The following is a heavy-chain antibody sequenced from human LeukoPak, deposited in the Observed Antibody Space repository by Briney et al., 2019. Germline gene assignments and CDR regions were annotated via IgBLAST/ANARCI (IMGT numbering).Heavy chain of an antibody. V-gene: IGHV4-39*01. Sequence: SETLSLTCTLSGGSISRGDYYWGWIRQPPGKGLEWIGSMYQSGITYYNPSLKRRVTISADTSKNQFYLKLSSVTAADKAVYYCARQIHPVFDDILTDYLGFDPWGQGTLVTVSS. CDR1: GGSISRGDYY. CDR2: MYQSGIT. J-gene: IGHJ5*02. CDR3: ARQIHPVFDDILTDYLGFDP. D-gene: IGHD3-9*01.